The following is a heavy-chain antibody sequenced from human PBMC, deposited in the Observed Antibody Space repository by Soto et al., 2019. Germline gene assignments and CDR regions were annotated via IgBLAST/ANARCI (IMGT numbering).Heavy chain of an antibody. V-gene: IGHV3-48*01. J-gene: IGHJ4*02. CDR2: ISSSSSTI. D-gene: IGHD4-17*01. Sequence: GGSLRLSCAASGFTFSSYSMNWVRQAPGKGLEWVSYISSSSSTIYYADSVKGRFTISRDNAKNSLYLQMNSLRAEDTAVYYCAREGLGDYGDREIDYWGQGTLVTVSS. CDR3: AREGLGDYGDREIDY. CDR1: GFTFSSYS.